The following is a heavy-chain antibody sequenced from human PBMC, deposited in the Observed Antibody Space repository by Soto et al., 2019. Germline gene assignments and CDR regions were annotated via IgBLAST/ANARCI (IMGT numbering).Heavy chain of an antibody. V-gene: IGHV3-30-3*02. CDR1: GFTFRSYA. Sequence: QVQLVESGGGVVQPGRSLRLSCAASGFTFRSYAMHWVRQAPGKGLEWVAGISTDGRDKYHADSVKCRFTISRDNSKNTLYLQMNSLRAEDTAVYYCAKYHDLAAAGYYFDYWGQGTLVTVSS. J-gene: IGHJ4*02. CDR3: AKYHDLAAAGYYFDY. CDR2: ISTDGRDK. D-gene: IGHD6-13*01.